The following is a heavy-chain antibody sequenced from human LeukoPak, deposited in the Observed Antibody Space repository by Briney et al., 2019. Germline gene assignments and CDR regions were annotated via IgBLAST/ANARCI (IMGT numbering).Heavy chain of an antibody. J-gene: IGHJ4*02. D-gene: IGHD3-22*01. V-gene: IGHV3-73*01. CDR1: GFTLSGSA. CDR2: IRSKANSYAT. Sequence: GGSLRLSCAASGFTLSGSAMHWVRQASGKGLEWVGRIRSKANSYATAYAASVKGRFTISRDDSKNTAYLQMNSLKTEDTAVYYCHVGYYDSSGYCDYWGQGTLVTVSS. CDR3: HVGYYDSSGYCDY.